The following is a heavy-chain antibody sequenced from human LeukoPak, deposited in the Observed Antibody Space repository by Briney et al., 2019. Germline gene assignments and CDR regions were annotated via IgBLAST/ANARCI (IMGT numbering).Heavy chain of an antibody. CDR1: GFTFTNYA. V-gene: IGHV3-13*01. J-gene: IGHJ3*02. CDR2: IGTAGDT. CDR3: ARGMRMATITEYAFDI. Sequence: PGGSLRLSCAASGFTFTNYAMTWVRQAPGKGLEWVSAIGTAGDTYYPGSVKGRFTISRENAKNSLYLQMNSLRAGDTAVYYCARGMRMATITEYAFDIWGQGTMVTVSS. D-gene: IGHD5-24*01.